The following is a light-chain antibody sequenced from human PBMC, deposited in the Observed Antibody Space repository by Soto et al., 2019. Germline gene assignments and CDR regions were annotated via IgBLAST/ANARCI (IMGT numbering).Light chain of an antibody. V-gene: IGLV1-40*01. CDR1: SSNIGAGYD. Sequence: QAVVTQTPSVSGAPGQKIIMSCTGSSSNIGAGYDVHWYQQLPGAAPRLLIYADNNRPSGVPDRFSASNSGTSASLAITGLQGEDEAVYYCQSYDTSLSGVIFGAGTKLTVL. CDR3: QSYDTSLSGVI. J-gene: IGLJ2*01. CDR2: ADN.